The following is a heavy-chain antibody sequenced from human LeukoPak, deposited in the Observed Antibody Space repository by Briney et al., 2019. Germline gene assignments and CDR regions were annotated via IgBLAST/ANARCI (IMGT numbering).Heavy chain of an antibody. D-gene: IGHD4-23*01. Sequence: ASVKVSCKASGYTFTSYGISWVRQAPGQGLEWMGWISAYNGNTNYAQKLQGRVTITRDTSASTAYMELSSLRSEDTAVYYCARDIPGMTVVSDAFDIWGQGTMVTVSS. CDR3: ARDIPGMTVVSDAFDI. J-gene: IGHJ3*02. CDR2: ISAYNGNT. V-gene: IGHV1-18*01. CDR1: GYTFTSYG.